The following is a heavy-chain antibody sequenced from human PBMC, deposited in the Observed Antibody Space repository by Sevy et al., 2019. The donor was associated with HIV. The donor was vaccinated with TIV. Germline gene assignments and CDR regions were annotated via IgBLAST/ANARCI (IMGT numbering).Heavy chain of an antibody. J-gene: IGHJ4*01. V-gene: IGHV3-23*01. Sequence: QQSQTLSLTCAASGFTFSSYAMSWVRQAPGKGLEWVSAISGSGGSTYYADSVKGRFTISRDNSKNTLYLQMNSLRAEDTAVYYCATGGRSSLFDYWGHGTLVTVSS. D-gene: IGHD3-16*01. CDR2: ISGSGGST. CDR1: GFTFSSYA. CDR3: ATGGRSSLFDY.